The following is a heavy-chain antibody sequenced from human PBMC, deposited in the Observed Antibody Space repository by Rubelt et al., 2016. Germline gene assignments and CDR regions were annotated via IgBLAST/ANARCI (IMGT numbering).Heavy chain of an antibody. D-gene: IGHD3-22*01. CDR2: INTYNDKA. CDR1: GYTFTTYG. J-gene: IGHJ4*02. CDR3: ARGYFDSTGDFDY. V-gene: IGHV1-18*01. Sequence: QVHLVQSAIEVKKPGASVKISCKTSGYTFTTYGIIWVRRAPGKGLEWMEWINTYNDKANYPQKFQGRVSMTTDSSTNTAYMELRSRRSDDTAVYYCARGYFDSTGDFDYWGQGTLVTVSS.